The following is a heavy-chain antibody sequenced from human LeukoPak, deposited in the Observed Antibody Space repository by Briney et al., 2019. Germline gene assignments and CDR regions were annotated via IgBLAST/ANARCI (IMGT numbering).Heavy chain of an antibody. V-gene: IGHV4-34*01. Sequence: SETLSLTCAVYGVSFSGYYWSWIRQPPGKGLEWIGEINHSGSTNYNPSLKSRVTISVDTSKSQFSLKLSSVTAADTAVYYCARGPYGDYLNYWGQGTLVTVSS. D-gene: IGHD4-17*01. CDR1: GVSFSGYY. CDR2: INHSGST. CDR3: ARGPYGDYLNY. J-gene: IGHJ4*02.